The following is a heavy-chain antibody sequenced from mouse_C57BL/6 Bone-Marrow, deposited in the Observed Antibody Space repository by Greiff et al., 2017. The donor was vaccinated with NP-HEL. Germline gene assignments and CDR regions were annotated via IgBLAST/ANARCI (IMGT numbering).Heavy chain of an antibody. CDR3: ARPLYYYGSSYDWYFDV. CDR2: ISNGGGST. J-gene: IGHJ1*03. Sequence: EVQLVESGGGLVQPGGSLKLSCAASGFTFSDYYMYWVRQTPEKRLEWVAYISNGGGSTYYPDTVKGRFTISRDNAKNTLYLQMSRLKSEDTAMYYCARPLYYYGSSYDWYFDVWGTGTTVTVSS. CDR1: GFTFSDYY. V-gene: IGHV5-12*01. D-gene: IGHD1-1*01.